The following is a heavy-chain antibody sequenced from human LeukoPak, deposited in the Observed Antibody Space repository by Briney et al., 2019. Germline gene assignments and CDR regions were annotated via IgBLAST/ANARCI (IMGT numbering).Heavy chain of an antibody. Sequence: GGSLRLSCAASGFTFSSYEMNWVRQAPGKGLEWVSYISSSGNTIYYADSVKGRFTISRDNAKNSLYLQMNSLRAEDTAVYYCARWGKVRGVNYWGQGTLVTVSS. CDR2: ISSSGNTI. CDR1: GFTFSSYE. V-gene: IGHV3-48*03. J-gene: IGHJ4*02. D-gene: IGHD3-10*01. CDR3: ARWGKVRGVNY.